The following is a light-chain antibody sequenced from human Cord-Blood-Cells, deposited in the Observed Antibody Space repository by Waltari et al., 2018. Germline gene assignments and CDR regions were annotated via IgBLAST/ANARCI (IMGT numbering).Light chain of an antibody. Sequence: EIVMTQSPATLYVSPGERATLSCRASQSVSSNLAWYQQKPGQAPRLLLYGASTRATGIPARFRGSGSGTEVTLTISSLQSEDFAVYYCQQYNNWPPWTFGQGTKVEIK. V-gene: IGKV3-15*01. J-gene: IGKJ1*01. CDR2: GAS. CDR3: QQYNNWPPWT. CDR1: QSVSSN.